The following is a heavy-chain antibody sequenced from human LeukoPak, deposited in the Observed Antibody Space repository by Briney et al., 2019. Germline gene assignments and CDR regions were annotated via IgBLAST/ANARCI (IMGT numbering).Heavy chain of an antibody. Sequence: GGSLRLSCAASGFTFSRYWMHWVRQAPGKGLVWVSRINSEESSTSYADSVKGRFTISRDNSKNTLYLQMNSLRAEDTAVYYCAKAPGEVRPRTWGDDAFDIWGQGTMVTVSS. CDR2: INSEESST. CDR3: AKAPGEVRPRTWGDDAFDI. J-gene: IGHJ3*02. V-gene: IGHV3-74*01. D-gene: IGHD3-16*01. CDR1: GFTFSRYW.